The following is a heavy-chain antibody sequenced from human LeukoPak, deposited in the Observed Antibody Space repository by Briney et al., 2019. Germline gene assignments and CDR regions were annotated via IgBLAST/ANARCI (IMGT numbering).Heavy chain of an antibody. CDR3: ARGYSGSYGRFDY. J-gene: IGHJ4*02. CDR2: THYSGST. V-gene: IGHV4-61*08. CDR1: GGSISSGDYY. D-gene: IGHD1-26*01. Sequence: SETLSLTCTVSGGSISSGDYYWSWIRQPPGKGLEWIGYTHYSGSTSYNPSLKSRVTISVDTSKNQFSLKLTSVTAADTAVYYCARGYSGSYGRFDYWGQGTLVTVSS.